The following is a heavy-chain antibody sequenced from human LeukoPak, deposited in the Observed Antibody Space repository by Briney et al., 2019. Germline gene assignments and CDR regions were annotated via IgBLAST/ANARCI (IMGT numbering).Heavy chain of an antibody. CDR3: AKDIGGNDY. CDR2: ISWNSGSI. Sequence: GRSLRLSCAASGLTFDDYAMHWVRKAPGKGLEWVSGISWNSGSIGYADSVKGRFTISRDNAKNSLYLQMNSLRAEDTALYYCAKDIGGNDYWGQGTLVTVSS. J-gene: IGHJ4*02. V-gene: IGHV3-9*01. D-gene: IGHD4-23*01. CDR1: GLTFDDYA.